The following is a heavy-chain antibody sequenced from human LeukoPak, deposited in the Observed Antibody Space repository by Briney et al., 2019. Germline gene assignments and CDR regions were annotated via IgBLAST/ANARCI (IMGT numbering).Heavy chain of an antibody. CDR3: ARFYGGYGQFPFDY. J-gene: IGHJ4*02. V-gene: IGHV3-7*03. Sequence: GGSLRLSCAASGFTFSSYWMSWVRQAPGKGLEWVANIKQDGSEKYYVDSVKGRFTISRDNAKNSLYLQMNSLRAEDTAVYYCARFYGGYGQFPFDYWGQGTLVTVSS. CDR2: IKQDGSEK. CDR1: GFTFSSYW. D-gene: IGHD4-17*01.